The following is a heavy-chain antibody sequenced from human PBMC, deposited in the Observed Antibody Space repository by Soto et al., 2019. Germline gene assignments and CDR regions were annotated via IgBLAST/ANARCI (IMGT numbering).Heavy chain of an antibody. D-gene: IGHD3-10*01. V-gene: IGHV4-34*01. CDR2: INHSGST. Sequence: KPSETLSLTCAVYGGSFSGYYWSWIRQPPGKGLEWIGEINHSGSTNYNPSLKSRVTISVDTSKNQFSLKLSSVTAADTAVYYCARGQRFGELLYSYYYGMDVWGQGTTVTVSS. CDR1: GGSFSGYY. CDR3: ARGQRFGELLYSYYYGMDV. J-gene: IGHJ6*02.